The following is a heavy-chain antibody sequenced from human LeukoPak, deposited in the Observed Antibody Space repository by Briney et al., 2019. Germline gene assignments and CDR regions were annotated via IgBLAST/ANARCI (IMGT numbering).Heavy chain of an antibody. D-gene: IGHD2-15*01. V-gene: IGHV3-48*03. CDR3: ARGSCSGGSCYSCNH. CDR1: GFTFSSYE. J-gene: IGHJ4*02. CDR2: ISSSGSTI. Sequence: GGSLRLSCSASGFTFSSYEMNWVRQAPGKGLEWVSYISSSGSTIYYADSVKGRFTISRDNAKNSLYLQMNSLRAEDTAVYYCARGSCSGGSCYSCNHWGQGTLVTVSS.